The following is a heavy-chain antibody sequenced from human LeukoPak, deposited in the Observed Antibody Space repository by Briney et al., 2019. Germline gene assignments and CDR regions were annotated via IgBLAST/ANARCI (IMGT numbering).Heavy chain of an antibody. D-gene: IGHD4-11*01. J-gene: IGHJ4*02. CDR3: ARDKWLTTTHYFDY. CDR1: GFTFSSYS. Sequence: GGSLRLSCAASGFTFSSYSMNWVRQAPGKGLEWVSSISSSSSYIYYADSVKGRFTVSRDNAKNSVYLQMNSLRAEDTAVYYWARDKWLTTTHYFDYWGQGTLVTVSS. CDR2: ISSSSSYI. V-gene: IGHV3-21*01.